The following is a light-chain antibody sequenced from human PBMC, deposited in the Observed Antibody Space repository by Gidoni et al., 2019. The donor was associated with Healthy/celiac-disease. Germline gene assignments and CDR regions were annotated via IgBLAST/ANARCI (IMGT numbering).Light chain of an antibody. J-gene: IGKJ4*01. V-gene: IGKV3-11*01. CDR2: DAS. CDR3: QQRSNWPPSLT. Sequence: ETVSTQCPATLSLSPGERATLSCRASQSVSSYLAWYQQKPGHAPRLLIYDASNRATGIPARFSGSGSGTDFTLTISSLEPEDFAVYYCQQRSNWPPSLTFXGXTKVEIK. CDR1: QSVSSY.